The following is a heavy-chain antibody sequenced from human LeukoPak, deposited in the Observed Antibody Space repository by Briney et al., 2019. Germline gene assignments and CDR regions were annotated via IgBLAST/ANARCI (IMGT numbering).Heavy chain of an antibody. CDR1: GFTFSSYS. V-gene: IGHV3-21*01. CDR3: AKGPPYSSGWYGGVDY. D-gene: IGHD6-19*01. Sequence: GGSLRLSCAASGFTFSSYSMNWVRQAPGKGLEWVSSISSSSSYIYYADSVKGRFSISRDNSKNTLYLQMNSLRAEDTAVYYCAKGPPYSSGWYGGVDYWGQGTLVTVSS. CDR2: ISSSSSYI. J-gene: IGHJ4*02.